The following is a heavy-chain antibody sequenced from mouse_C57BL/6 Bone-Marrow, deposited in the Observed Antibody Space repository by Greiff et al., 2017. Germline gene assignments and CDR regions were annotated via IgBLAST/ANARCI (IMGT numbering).Heavy chain of an antibody. Sequence: QVTLKVSGPELVKPGASVKISCKASGYAFSSSWMNWVKQRPGKGLEWIGRIYPGDGDTNYNGKFKGKATLTADKSSSTAYMQLSSLTSEDSAVYFCARKNDGYYGYFDVWGTGTTVTVSS. CDR1: GYAFSSSW. CDR2: IYPGDGDT. V-gene: IGHV1-82*01. D-gene: IGHD2-3*01. CDR3: ARKNDGYYGYFDV. J-gene: IGHJ1*03.